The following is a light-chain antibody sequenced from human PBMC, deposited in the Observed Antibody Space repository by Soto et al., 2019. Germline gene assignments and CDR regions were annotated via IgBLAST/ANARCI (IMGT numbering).Light chain of an antibody. CDR3: KQYGTSPFT. CDR1: QSVNNNN. Sequence: EVVLTQSPGTLSLSPGERATLSCRASQSVNNNNLAWYQQKPGQAPRLLIYGASNRATGIPDRFSGSGSGTDFTLTISRLQPEDFAVYYCKQYGTSPFTFGSGTKVDIK. CDR2: GAS. V-gene: IGKV3-20*01. J-gene: IGKJ3*01.